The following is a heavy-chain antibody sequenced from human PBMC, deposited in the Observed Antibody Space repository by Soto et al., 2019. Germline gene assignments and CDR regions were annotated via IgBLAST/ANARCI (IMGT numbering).Heavy chain of an antibody. V-gene: IGHV3-9*01. D-gene: IGHD3-10*01. CDR2: ISWNSGSI. CDR1: GFTFDDYA. CDR3: AKEPHYYGSGFDY. J-gene: IGHJ4*02. Sequence: PGGSLRLSCAASGFTFDDYAMHWVRQAPGKGLEWVSGISWNSGSIGYADSVKGRFTISRDNAKNSLYLQMNSLRAEDTALYYCAKEPHYYGSGFDYWGQGTLVTVSS.